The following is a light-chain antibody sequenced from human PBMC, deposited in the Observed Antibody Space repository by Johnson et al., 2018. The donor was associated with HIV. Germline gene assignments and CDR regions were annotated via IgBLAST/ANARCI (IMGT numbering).Light chain of an antibody. CDR1: SSNIGRNY. CDR3: GTWDSSLNAYV. V-gene: IGLV1-51*01. Sequence: QSVLTQPPSVSAAPGQKVTISCSGSSSNIGRNYVSWYQQLPGTAPKLLIFDNNKRPSGIPDRFSGSKSGTSATLGITGLQTGDEADYYCGTWDSSLNAYVFGTGTKVTVL. CDR2: DNN. J-gene: IGLJ1*01.